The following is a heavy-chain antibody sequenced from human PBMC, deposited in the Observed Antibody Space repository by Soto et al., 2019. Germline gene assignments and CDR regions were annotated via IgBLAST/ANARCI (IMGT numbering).Heavy chain of an antibody. CDR1: SASLGDHY. J-gene: IGHJ4*02. V-gene: IGHV4-34*09. CDR3: ARGRLRWRYFDY. CDR2: VHPSGST. Sequence: SETLSLTCAVFSASLGDHYWAWIRQSPDKGLEWIGEVHPSGSTDYNPSLKSRLSISVDTSNNQFSLNLTSVTAADTAVYFCARGRLRWRYFDYWGQGALVTVSS. D-gene: IGHD4-17*01.